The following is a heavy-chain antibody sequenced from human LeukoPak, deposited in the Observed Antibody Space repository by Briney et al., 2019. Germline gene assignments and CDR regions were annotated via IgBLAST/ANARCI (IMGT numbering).Heavy chain of an antibody. J-gene: IGHJ6*02. CDR3: ARIFGVVITTSYYYYGMDV. CDR2: INHSGST. V-gene: IGHV4-34*01. CDR1: GGSFSGYY. D-gene: IGHD3-3*01. Sequence: KPSETLSLTCAVYGGSFSGYYWSWIRQPPGKGLEWIGEINHSGSTNYNPSLKSRVTISVDTSKSQFSLKLSSVTAADTAVYYCARIFGVVITTSYYYYGMDVWGQGTTVTVPS.